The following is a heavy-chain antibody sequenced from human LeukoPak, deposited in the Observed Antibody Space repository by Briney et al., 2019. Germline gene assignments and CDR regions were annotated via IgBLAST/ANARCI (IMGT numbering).Heavy chain of an antibody. CDR1: GFTFSSYE. V-gene: IGHV3-48*03. J-gene: IGHJ4*02. D-gene: IGHD3-22*01. Sequence: GGSLRLSCAASGFTFSSYEMNWVRQAPGKGLEWVSYISSSGSTIYYADSVKGRFTISRDNAKNSLYLQMNSLRAEDTAVYYCARDYYYDSSGYYYGFDYWGQGTLVTVSS. CDR3: ARDYYYDSSGYYYGFDY. CDR2: ISSSGSTI.